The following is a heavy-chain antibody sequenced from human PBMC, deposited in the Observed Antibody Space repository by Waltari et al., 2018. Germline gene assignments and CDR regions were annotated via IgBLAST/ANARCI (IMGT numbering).Heavy chain of an antibody. CDR3: ARGLYGSPGY. J-gene: IGHJ4*02. Sequence: QVQLVESGGGVVQPGRSLRLSCAASGFTFSSYGMHGVRQAPGKGLEWVAVIWYDGSNKYYADSVKGRFTISRDNSKNTLYLQMNSLRAEDTAVYYCARGLYGSPGYWGQGTLVTVSS. CDR2: IWYDGSNK. CDR1: GFTFSSYG. D-gene: IGHD3-10*01. V-gene: IGHV3-33*01.